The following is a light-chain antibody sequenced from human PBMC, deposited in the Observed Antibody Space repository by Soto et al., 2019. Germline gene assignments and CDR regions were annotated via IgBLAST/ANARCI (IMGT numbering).Light chain of an antibody. CDR3: AAWEDSLSVVV. CDR1: SSNIGSNY. Sequence: QLVLTQPPSASGTPGQRVTISCSGSSSNIGSNYVYWYQQLPGTAPKLLIYRNNQRPSGVPDRFSGSKSGTSASLAISGLRSEDEADYYCAAWEDSLSVVVFGGGTKLTVL. J-gene: IGLJ2*01. CDR2: RNN. V-gene: IGLV1-47*01.